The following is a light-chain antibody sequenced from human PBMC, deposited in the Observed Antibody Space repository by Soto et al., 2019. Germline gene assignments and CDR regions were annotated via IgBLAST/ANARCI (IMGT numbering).Light chain of an antibody. CDR3: SSYTSSSTYV. V-gene: IGLV2-14*03. Sequence: QSVLTQPAFVSGSPGQSITISCTGTSSDIGGYNYVSWYQHHPGKAPKLMIYHVTNRPSGVSNRFSGSKSGNTASLTISGLQAEDEADYYCSSYTSSSTYVFATGTKVTVL. J-gene: IGLJ1*01. CDR2: HVT. CDR1: SSDIGGYNY.